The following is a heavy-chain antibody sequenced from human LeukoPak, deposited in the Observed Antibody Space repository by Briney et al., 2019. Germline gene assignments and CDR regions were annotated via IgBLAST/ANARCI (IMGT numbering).Heavy chain of an antibody. V-gene: IGHV3-11*04. Sequence: GGSLRLSCAASGFTFSNAWMSWVRQAPGKGLEWVSYISSSGSTIYYADSVKGRFTISRDNAKNSLYLQMNSLRAEDTAVYYCASRSTVPFGWGQGTLVTVSS. D-gene: IGHD4-11*01. J-gene: IGHJ4*02. CDR2: ISSSGSTI. CDR3: ASRSTVPFG. CDR1: GFTFSNAW.